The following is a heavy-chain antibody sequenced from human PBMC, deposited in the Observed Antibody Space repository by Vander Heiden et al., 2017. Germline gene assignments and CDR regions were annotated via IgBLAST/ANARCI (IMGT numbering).Heavy chain of an antibody. V-gene: IGHV3-73*01. CDR2: IRPKAKSYAT. Sequence: VGRIRPKAKSYATAYAASVEGRFTIYSDDSKNTAYLQMNSLKTEETAVYYCTRDYYDSTGYRHFDYWGQGTLVTVSS. J-gene: IGHJ4*02. CDR3: TRDYYDSTGYRHFDY. D-gene: IGHD3-22*01.